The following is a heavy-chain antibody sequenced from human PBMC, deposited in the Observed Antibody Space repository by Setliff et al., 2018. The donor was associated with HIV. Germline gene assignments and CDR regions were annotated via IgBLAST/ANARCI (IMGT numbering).Heavy chain of an antibody. Sequence: PSETLSLTCTVSGDFFSSDYYWSWIRQPAGKGLEWIGHIYSSGSTSYDPSLKSRVTISVDTSKNQFSLKLSSVTAADTAVYYCARRSGWSLDYWGQGTLVTVSS. CDR2: IYSSGST. CDR3: ARRSGWSLDY. V-gene: IGHV4-4*07. J-gene: IGHJ4*02. D-gene: IGHD6-19*01. CDR1: GDFFSSDYY.